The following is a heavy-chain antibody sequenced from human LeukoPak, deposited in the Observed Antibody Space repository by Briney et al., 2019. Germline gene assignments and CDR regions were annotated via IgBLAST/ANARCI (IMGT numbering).Heavy chain of an antibody. V-gene: IGHV3-30*18. J-gene: IGHJ3*02. CDR1: GFTFSSYG. Sequence: GGSLRLSCAAPGFTFSSYGMHWVRQAPGKGLEWVAVISYDGSNKYYADSVKGRFTISRDNSKNTLYLQMNSLRAEDTAVYYCAKSNAFDIWGQGTMVTVSS. CDR2: ISYDGSNK. CDR3: AKSNAFDI.